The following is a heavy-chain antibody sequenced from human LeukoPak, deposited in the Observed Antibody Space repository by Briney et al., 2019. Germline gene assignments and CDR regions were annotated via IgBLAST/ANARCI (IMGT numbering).Heavy chain of an antibody. CDR3: TRGSDTIFGVARDGFDS. CDR1: GFTFDDYA. D-gene: IGHD3-3*01. CDR2: IRGKPYGGTT. V-gene: IGHV3-49*03. J-gene: IGHJ4*02. Sequence: PGRSLRLSCAASGFTFDDYAMSWFRQAPGKGLEWVGFIRGKPYGGTTEYAASAQGRFTISRDDSESTTYLQLNSLKTEDTAVYYCTRGSDTIFGVARDGFDSWGQGTLVTVSS.